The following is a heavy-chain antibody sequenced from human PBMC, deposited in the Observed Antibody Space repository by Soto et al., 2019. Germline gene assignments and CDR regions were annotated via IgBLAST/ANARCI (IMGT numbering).Heavy chain of an antibody. CDR2: IIPIFGTA. CDR1: GGTFSSYA. D-gene: IGHD2-15*01. CDR3: ATGVSWGRGYCSGGSCYPYYYGMDV. J-gene: IGHJ6*02. Sequence: GASVKVSCKASGGTFSSYAISWVRQAPGQGLEWMGGIIPIFGTANYAQKFQGRVTITADESTSTAYMELSSLRSEDTAVYYCATGVSWGRGYCSGGSCYPYYYGMDVWGQGTTVTVSS. V-gene: IGHV1-69*13.